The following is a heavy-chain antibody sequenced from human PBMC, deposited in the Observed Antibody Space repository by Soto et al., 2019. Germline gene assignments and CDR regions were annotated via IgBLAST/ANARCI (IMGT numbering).Heavy chain of an antibody. CDR2: ISSSSSYI. J-gene: IGHJ4*02. D-gene: IGHD1-26*01. CDR1: GFTFSSYS. V-gene: IGHV3-21*01. CDR3: ARTRAGVGATIVYYFVY. Sequence: NPGGSLRLSCAASGFTFSSYSMNWVRQAPGKGLEWVSSISSSSSYIYYADSVKGRFTISRDNAKKSLYLQMNSLRAEDTAVYYCARTRAGVGATIVYYFVYWGQGTLVTVSS.